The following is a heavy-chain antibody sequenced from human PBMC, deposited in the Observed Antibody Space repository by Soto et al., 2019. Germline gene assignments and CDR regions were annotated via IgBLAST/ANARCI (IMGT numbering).Heavy chain of an antibody. D-gene: IGHD6-13*01. CDR1: GYSFTSYW. CDR2: IDPSDSYT. CDR3: ATAHVYSSSWYPVPYYYYYYGMDV. Sequence: PGESLKISCKGSGYSFTSYWISWVRQMPGKGLEWMGRIDPSDSYTNYSPSFQGHVTISADKSISTAYLQWSSLKASDTAMYYCATAHVYSSSWYPVPYYYYYYGMDVWGQGTTVTVSS. J-gene: IGHJ6*02. V-gene: IGHV5-10-1*01.